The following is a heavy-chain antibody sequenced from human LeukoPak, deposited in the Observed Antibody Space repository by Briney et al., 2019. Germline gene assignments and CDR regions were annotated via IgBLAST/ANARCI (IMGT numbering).Heavy chain of an antibody. CDR2: IYHSGST. CDR1: GYSISSGYY. D-gene: IGHD6-13*01. V-gene: IGHV4-38-2*02. J-gene: IGHJ3*02. CDR3: ARFVGSSWLAFDI. Sequence: SETLSLTCTVSGYSISSGYYWGWIRQPPGKGLEWIGSIYHSGSTYYNPSLKSRVTISVDTSKNQFSLKLSSVTAADTALYYCARFVGSSWLAFDIWGQGTMVTVSS.